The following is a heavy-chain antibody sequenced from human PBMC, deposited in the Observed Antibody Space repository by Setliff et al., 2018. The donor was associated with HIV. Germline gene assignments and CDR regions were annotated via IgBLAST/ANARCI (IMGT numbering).Heavy chain of an antibody. J-gene: IGHJ4*02. CDR2: LNTETGNS. V-gene: IGHV7-4-1*02. CDR1: GYTLTTYG. D-gene: IGHD2-21*02. CDR3: ARGDSIVMVTSPDY. Sequence: GASVKVSCKASGYTLTTYGISWVRQAPGQGLQWMGWLNTETGNSMYAQGFTGRFVFSLDTSVSTAFLQINSLKAEDTAMYYCARGDSIVMVTSPDYWGQGTLVTVSS.